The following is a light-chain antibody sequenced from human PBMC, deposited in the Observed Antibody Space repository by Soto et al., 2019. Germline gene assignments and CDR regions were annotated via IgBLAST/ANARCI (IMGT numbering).Light chain of an antibody. J-gene: IGKJ4*01. CDR3: QQYDNLPLT. Sequence: IQMTQSPSALSASLVDRVAITVQASQDISNYLNWYQQKPGKAPKLLIYDASNLETGVPSRFSGSGSGTDFTFTISSLQPEDIATYYCQQYDNLPLTFGGGTKVDIK. CDR2: DAS. CDR1: QDISNY. V-gene: IGKV1-33*01.